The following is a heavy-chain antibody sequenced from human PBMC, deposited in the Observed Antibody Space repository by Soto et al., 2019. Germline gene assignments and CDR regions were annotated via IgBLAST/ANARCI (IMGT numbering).Heavy chain of an antibody. Sequence: QLQLQESGSGLVKPSQTLSLTCAVSGGSISSGGYSWSWIRQPPGKGLEWIGYIYHSGSTYYNPSRKSRVTISVDRSKNQFSLKLSSVTAADTAVYYCARERLLGVGATPHWYFDLWGRGTLVTVSS. J-gene: IGHJ2*01. CDR2: IYHSGST. CDR1: GGSISSGGYS. CDR3: ARERLLGVGATPHWYFDL. V-gene: IGHV4-30-2*01. D-gene: IGHD1-26*01.